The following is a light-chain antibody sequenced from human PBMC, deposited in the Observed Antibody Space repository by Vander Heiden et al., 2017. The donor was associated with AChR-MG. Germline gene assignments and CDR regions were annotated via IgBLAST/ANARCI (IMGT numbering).Light chain of an antibody. V-gene: IGKV1-5*03. Sequence: DIQMTQSPSTLSASVGDRVTITCRVSQSIDSWLAWYQKKPGKAPKLLIYLTSTLEGGVPSRFSGGGSGTEFTLTISSLQPDDFATYYCQQYNSFPWTFGQGTEVEI. CDR3: QQYNSFPWT. CDR2: LTS. J-gene: IGKJ1*01. CDR1: QSIDSW.